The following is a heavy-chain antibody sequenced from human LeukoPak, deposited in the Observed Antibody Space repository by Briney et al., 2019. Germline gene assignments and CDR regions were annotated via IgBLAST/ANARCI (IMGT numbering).Heavy chain of an antibody. D-gene: IGHD3-10*01. CDR3: ARTARGYYYYYMDV. CDR2: IYTSGST. J-gene: IGHJ6*03. CDR1: GGSISSGSYY. V-gene: IGHV4-61*02. Sequence: SSETLSLTCTVSGGSISSGSYYWSWIRQPAGKGLEWIGRIYTSGSTNYNPSLKSRVTISVDTSKNQFSLKLSSVTAADTAVYYCARTARGYYYYYMDVWGKGTTVTVSS.